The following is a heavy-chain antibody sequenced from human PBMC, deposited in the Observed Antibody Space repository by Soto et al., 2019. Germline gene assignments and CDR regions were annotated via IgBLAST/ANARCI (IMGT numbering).Heavy chain of an antibody. CDR1: GYTFTSYY. D-gene: IGHD6-6*01. CDR2: INPSGGST. V-gene: IGHV1-46*01. Sequence: GASVKVSCKASGYTFTSYYMHWVRQAPGQGLEWMGIINPSGGSTSYAQKFQGRVTMTRDTSTSTVYMELSSLRSEDTAVYYCARARSSSSQVVPSDAFDIWGQGTMVTVSS. CDR3: ARARSSSSQVVPSDAFDI. J-gene: IGHJ3*02.